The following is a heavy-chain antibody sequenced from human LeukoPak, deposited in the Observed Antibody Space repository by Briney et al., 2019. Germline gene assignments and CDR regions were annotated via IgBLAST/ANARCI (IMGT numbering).Heavy chain of an antibody. V-gene: IGHV4-31*03. CDR2: IYYSGST. CDR1: GGSISSGGYY. CDR3: ARTSSTSFRSYFDY. J-gene: IGHJ4*02. Sequence: SETLSLTCTVSGGSISSGGYYWSWIRQHPGKGLEWIGYIYYSGSTYYNPSLKSRVIISVDTSKNQFSLKLGSVTAADTAVYYCARTSSTSFRSYFDYWGQGTLVTVSS. D-gene: IGHD2-2*01.